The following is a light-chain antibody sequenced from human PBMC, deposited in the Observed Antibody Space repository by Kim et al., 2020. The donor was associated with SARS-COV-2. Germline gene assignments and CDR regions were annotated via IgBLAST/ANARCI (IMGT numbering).Light chain of an antibody. Sequence: SITISCTGTSSDVGGCNNVAWYQQHPGKAPKLMIYDVSNRPSGVSNRFSGSKSGNTASLTIAGLQAEDEADYYCSSYTNSSTYFVFGTGTKVTVL. V-gene: IGLV2-14*03. CDR2: DVS. J-gene: IGLJ1*01. CDR3: SSYTNSSTYFV. CDR1: SSDVGGCNN.